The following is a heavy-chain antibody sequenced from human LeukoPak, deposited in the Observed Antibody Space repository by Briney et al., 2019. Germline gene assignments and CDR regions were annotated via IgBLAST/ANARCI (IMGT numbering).Heavy chain of an antibody. V-gene: IGHV3-13*01. CDR3: SRWWYYESSGQGGAFDI. D-gene: IGHD3-22*01. CDR1: GFTFSDYD. J-gene: IGHJ3*02. CDR2: INTAGKT. Sequence: PGGSLRLSCVASGFTFSDYDMHWVRQATGERLEWVSSINTAGKTYYPASVMGRFTIARENAKISFYLQMNSLGAGDTAVYYCSRWWYYESSGQGGAFDIWGQGTMGTVS.